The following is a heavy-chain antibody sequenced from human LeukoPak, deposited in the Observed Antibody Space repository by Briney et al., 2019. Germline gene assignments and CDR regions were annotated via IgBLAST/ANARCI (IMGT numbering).Heavy chain of an antibody. CDR3: ARDEAATPGIDAFDI. D-gene: IGHD2-15*01. Sequence: SETLSLTCTVSGGSISSYYWIWQPPGKGLEWIGYIYYSGSTNYNPSLKSRVTISVDTSKNQFSLKLSSVTAADTAVYYCARDEAATPGIDAFDIWGQGTMVTVSS. CDR2: IYYSGST. V-gene: IGHV4-59*01. J-gene: IGHJ3*02. CDR1: GGSISSYY.